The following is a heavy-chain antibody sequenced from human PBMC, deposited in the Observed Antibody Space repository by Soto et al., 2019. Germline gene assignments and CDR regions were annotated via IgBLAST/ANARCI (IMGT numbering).Heavy chain of an antibody. CDR3: AKTRLYDNNDYHRDGFDV. CDR1: GFTFRTYS. CDR2: ISGSGTAT. Sequence: EVKLLESGGGLVQPGGSLRLSCAASGFTFRTYSMSLVRQAPRKGLEWVSGISGSGTATYYTDSVKGRFTVSRDNSKDTVFLQMNTLRVEDTAVYYCAKTRLYDNNDYHRDGFDVWGPGTVVTVS. D-gene: IGHD3-22*01. J-gene: IGHJ3*01. V-gene: IGHV3-23*01.